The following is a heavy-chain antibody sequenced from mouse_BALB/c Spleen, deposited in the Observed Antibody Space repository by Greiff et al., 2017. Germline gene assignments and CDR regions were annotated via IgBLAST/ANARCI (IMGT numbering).Heavy chain of an antibody. Sequence: EVNVVESGPSLVKPSQTLSLTCSVTGDSITSGYWNWIRKFPGNKLEYMGYISYSGSTYYNPSLKSRISITRDTSKNQYYLQLNSVTTEDTATYYCARSYYGSSYGGVFAYWGQGTLVTVSA. CDR3: ARSYYGSSYGGVFAY. D-gene: IGHD1-1*01. V-gene: IGHV3-8*02. CDR2: ISYSGST. J-gene: IGHJ3*01. CDR1: GDSITSGY.